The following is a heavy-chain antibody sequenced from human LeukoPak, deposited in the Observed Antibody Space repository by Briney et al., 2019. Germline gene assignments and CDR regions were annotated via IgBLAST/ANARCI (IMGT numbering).Heavy chain of an antibody. Sequence: GGSLRLSCAASGFTFSSYAMSWVRQAPGKGLEWVSAISGSGGSTYYADSVKGRFTISRDNSKNTLYLQMNSLRAEDTAVYYCAPQPGAPDITMVRGRDYPFFDYWGQGTLVTVSS. D-gene: IGHD3-10*01. CDR1: GFTFSSYA. J-gene: IGHJ4*02. CDR3: APQPGAPDITMVRGRDYPFFDY. V-gene: IGHV3-23*01. CDR2: ISGSGGST.